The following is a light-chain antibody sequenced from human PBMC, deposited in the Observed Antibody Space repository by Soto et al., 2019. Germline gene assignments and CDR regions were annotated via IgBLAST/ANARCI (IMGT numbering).Light chain of an antibody. CDR1: QSVSSY. V-gene: IGKV3-11*01. Sequence: EIVLTQSPATLSLSPGERATLSCRASQSVSSYLAWYQQKPGQAPRLLIYDASNRATDIPARFSGSGSGTDFTLTISSLEPEDFAVYYCLQRRCWPWTFGQGTRVEIK. J-gene: IGKJ1*01. CDR3: LQRRCWPWT. CDR2: DAS.